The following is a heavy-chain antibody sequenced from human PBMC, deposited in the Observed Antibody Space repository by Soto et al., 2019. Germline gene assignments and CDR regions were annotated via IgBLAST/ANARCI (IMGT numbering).Heavy chain of an antibody. V-gene: IGHV1-3*01. CDR2: INAGNGNT. D-gene: IGHD5-12*01. CDR1: GYTFTSYA. J-gene: IGHJ4*02. CDR3: ARDLGGWTDY. Sequence: QVQLVQSGAEVKKPGASVKVSCKASGYTFTSYAMQWVRQAPGQRLEWMGWINAGNGNTKYSQRFQGRVTITSDTSASTDYMELSGLRSEDTAVYYCARDLGGWTDYWGQGTLVTVSS.